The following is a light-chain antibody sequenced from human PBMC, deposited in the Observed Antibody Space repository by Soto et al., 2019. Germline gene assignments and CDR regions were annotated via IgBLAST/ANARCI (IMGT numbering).Light chain of an antibody. CDR2: DNN. J-gene: IGLJ1*01. CDR3: ATWDISLSAHV. V-gene: IGLV1-51*01. Sequence: QSVLTQPPSMSAAPGQKVTISCSGSSSNIGNNYVSWYQQLPGTAPKLLILDNNKRPSGIPDRFSGSKSGTSATLGITGLQTGDEADYYCATWDISLSAHVFGTGTKVTVL. CDR1: SSNIGNNY.